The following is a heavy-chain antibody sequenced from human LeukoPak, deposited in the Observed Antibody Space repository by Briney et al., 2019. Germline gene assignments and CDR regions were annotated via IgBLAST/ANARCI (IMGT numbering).Heavy chain of an antibody. J-gene: IGHJ1*01. CDR3: ARGGSYSEYLQH. CDR1: GYTFTGYY. V-gene: IGHV1-2*02. Sequence: ASVKVSCKASGYTFTGYYMHWVRQAPGQGLEWMGWINPNSGGTNYAQKFQGRVTMTSDTSITTAYMELSRLGSDDTALYYCARGGSYSEYLQHWGQGTLVTVSS. CDR2: INPNSGGT. D-gene: IGHD1-26*01.